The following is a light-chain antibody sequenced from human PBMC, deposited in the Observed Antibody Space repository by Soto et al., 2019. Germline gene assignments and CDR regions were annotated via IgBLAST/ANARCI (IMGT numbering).Light chain of an antibody. V-gene: IGLV1-40*01. CDR2: GST. Sequence: QSVLTQPPSVSGAPGQRVIISCTGSDSNTGAGFDVHWYQHLPRTAPKLLIYGSTIRASGVPDRFSGSKSGASASLAITGLQAEDEADYYCQSYDNSLSGVLFGGGTKLTVL. CDR3: QSYDNSLSGVL. CDR1: DSNTGAGFD. J-gene: IGLJ2*01.